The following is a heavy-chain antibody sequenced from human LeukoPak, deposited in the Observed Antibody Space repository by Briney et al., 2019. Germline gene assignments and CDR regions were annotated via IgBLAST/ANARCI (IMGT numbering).Heavy chain of an antibody. CDR1: GFTFSDYY. CDR3: ARDFSYGRSDYYYYYGMDV. J-gene: IGHJ6*02. D-gene: IGHD5-18*01. V-gene: IGHV3-11*01. Sequence: GGSLRLSCAASGFTFSDYYMSWLRQAPGKGLEWVSYISSSGSTIYYADSVKGRFTISGDNAKNSLYLQMNSLRAEDTAVYYCARDFSYGRSDYYYYYGMDVWGQGTTVTVSS. CDR2: ISSSGSTI.